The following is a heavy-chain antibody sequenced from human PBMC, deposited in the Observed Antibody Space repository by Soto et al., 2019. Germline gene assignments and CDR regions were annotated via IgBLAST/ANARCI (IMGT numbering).Heavy chain of an antibody. J-gene: IGHJ4*02. CDR2: VNLDGSRP. Sequence: GGSLRLSCAASGFTFSSYGMHWVRQAPGKGLVWVSRVNLDGSRPTFADSVKGRFTISRDNAKNTLYLQMNSLRAEDTAVYYCARANGYLNSHLDSWGQGTLVTVSS. D-gene: IGHD5-18*01. V-gene: IGHV3-74*01. CDR1: GFTFSSYG. CDR3: ARANGYLNSHLDS.